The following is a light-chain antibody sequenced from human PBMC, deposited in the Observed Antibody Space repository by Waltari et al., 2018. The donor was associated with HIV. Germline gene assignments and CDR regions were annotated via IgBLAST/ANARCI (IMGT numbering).Light chain of an antibody. CDR3: QQSYSTPRT. CDR2: AAS. J-gene: IGKJ2*02. CDR1: QSISSY. Sequence: IQMTQYPSSLSASVGDRVTITCRASQSISSYLNWYQQKPGKAPKLLIYAASSLQTGVPSRFSGSGSGTDFTLTISSLQPEDFATYYCQQSYSTPRTFGQGTKLEIK. V-gene: IGKV1-39*01.